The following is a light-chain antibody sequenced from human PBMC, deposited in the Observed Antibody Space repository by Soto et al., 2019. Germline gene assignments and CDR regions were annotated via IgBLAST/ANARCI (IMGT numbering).Light chain of an antibody. CDR1: QTVLLSSNNKNY. Sequence: DIVMTQSPDSLALSLGERATINCKSSQTVLLSSNNKNYLAWYQQKPGQPPKLLIYWASTRESGVPDRFSGSGSGTDFTLTSSILQAEDVAVYYCQQYYSTPPTFGQGTTLEIK. V-gene: IGKV4-1*01. CDR2: WAS. CDR3: QQYYSTPPT. J-gene: IGKJ2*01.